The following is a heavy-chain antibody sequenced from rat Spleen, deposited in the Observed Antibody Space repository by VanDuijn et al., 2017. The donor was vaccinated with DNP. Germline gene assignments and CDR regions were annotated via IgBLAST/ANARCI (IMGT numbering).Heavy chain of an antibody. D-gene: IGHD3-1*01. CDR1: GFTFNTYW. Sequence: EVQLVETGGGLVQPGRSLKLSCVASGFTFNTYWMFWVRQAPGKGLEWVASVNTGGGITYYRGSVKGRFIVSRDNAKSTLDLQMDSLRSEDTATYYCVRRGGKGLFSKWGQGTLVTVSS. V-gene: IGHV5-58*01. J-gene: IGHJ3*01. CDR2: VNTGGGIT. CDR3: VRRGGKGLFSK.